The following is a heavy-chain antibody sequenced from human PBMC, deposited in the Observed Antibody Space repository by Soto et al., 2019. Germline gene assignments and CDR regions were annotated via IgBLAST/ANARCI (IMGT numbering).Heavy chain of an antibody. CDR3: ARVRGCSYGYLDY. CDR2: INHSGST. J-gene: IGHJ4*02. Sequence: PSETLSLTCAVYGGSFSGYYWSWIRQPPGKGLEWIGEINHSGSTNYNPSLKSRVTISVDTSKNQFSLKLSSVTAADTAVYYCARVRGCSYGYLDYWGQGTLVTVSS. CDR1: GGSFSGYY. D-gene: IGHD5-18*01. V-gene: IGHV4-34*01.